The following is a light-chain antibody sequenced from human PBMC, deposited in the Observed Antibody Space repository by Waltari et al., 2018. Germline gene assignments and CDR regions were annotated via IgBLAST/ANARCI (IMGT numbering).Light chain of an antibody. J-gene: IGLJ3*02. CDR3: ETWDRYTWV. CDR2: LQGRGSY. CDR1: SVLSVYV. V-gene: IGLV4-60*03. Sequence: HPVLNHSSSASASLASSVTLSCTLSSVLSVYVIACHQQQPGKAPRYLMRLQGRGSYNKGSGVPDRFSGSSSGADRYLTISNLQSEDEADYYCETWDRYTWVFGGGTKLTVL.